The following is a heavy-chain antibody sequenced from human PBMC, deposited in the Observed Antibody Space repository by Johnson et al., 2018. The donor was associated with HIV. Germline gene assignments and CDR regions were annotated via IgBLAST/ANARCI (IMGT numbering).Heavy chain of an antibody. D-gene: IGHD6-13*01. CDR2: IWYDGSNR. Sequence: VQLVESGGGVVQPGRSLRLSCAASGFTFSSYGMHWVRQAPGKGLEWVAVIWYDGSNRYYADSVKGRFTISRDNSKNTLYLQMNSLRAEDTAVYYCTTGQLGGASDIWGQGTMVTISS. J-gene: IGHJ3*02. CDR3: TTGQLGGASDI. CDR1: GFTFSSYG. V-gene: IGHV3-33*01.